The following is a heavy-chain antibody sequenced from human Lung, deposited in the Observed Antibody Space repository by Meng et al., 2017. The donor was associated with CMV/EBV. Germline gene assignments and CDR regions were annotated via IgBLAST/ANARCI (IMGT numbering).Heavy chain of an antibody. D-gene: IGHD3-3*01. J-gene: IGHJ4*02. CDR3: ARHLSSNFWSGYYVPPDFNY. Sequence: GSLRLSCTVSNTSISAGGYCWGWIRQSPGKGLEWIASMYYGGNTHYNPSLKSRVTISIDTSKNQLSLRLSSVTAADTAIYYCARHLSSNFWSGYYVPPDFNYWGQGALVTVSS. V-gene: IGHV4-39*01. CDR2: MYYGGNT. CDR1: NTSISAGGYC.